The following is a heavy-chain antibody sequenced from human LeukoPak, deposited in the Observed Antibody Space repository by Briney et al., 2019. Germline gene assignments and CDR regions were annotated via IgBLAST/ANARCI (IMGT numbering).Heavy chain of an antibody. CDR1: GGSISSYY. V-gene: IGHV4-59*12. D-gene: IGHD5-12*01. J-gene: IGHJ4*02. CDR3: ARRRLRGYSGYDSFDY. CDR2: IYYSGST. Sequence: SETLSLTCTVSGGSISSYYWSWIRQPPGKGLEWIGYIYYSGSTNYNPSLKSRVTISVDTSKNQFSLKLSSVTAADTAVYYCARRRLRGYSGYDSFDYWGQGTLVTVSS.